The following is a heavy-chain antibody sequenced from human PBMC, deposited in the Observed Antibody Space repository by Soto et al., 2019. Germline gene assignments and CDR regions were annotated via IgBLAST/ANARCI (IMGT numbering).Heavy chain of an antibody. CDR3: ARGVRRGRDYVNNYCYYGMDV. CDR1: GGSFSGYY. CDR2: INHSGST. D-gene: IGHD3-10*01. V-gene: IGHV4-34*01. Sequence: SETLSLTCAVYGGSFSGYYWSWIRQPPGKGLEWIGEINHSGSTNYNPSLKSRVTISVDTSKNQFSLKLSSVTAADTAVYYCARGVRRGRDYVNNYCYYGMDVWGQGTTVTVSS. J-gene: IGHJ6*02.